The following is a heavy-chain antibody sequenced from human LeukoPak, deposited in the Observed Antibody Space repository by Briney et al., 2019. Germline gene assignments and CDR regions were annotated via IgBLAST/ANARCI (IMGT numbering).Heavy chain of an antibody. D-gene: IGHD5-18*01. CDR1: GGSFSGYY. V-gene: IGHV4-34*01. Sequence: SETLSLTCAVYGGSFSGYYWSWIRQPPGKGPEWIGEINHSGSTNYNPSLKSRVTISVDTSKNQFSLKLSSVTAADTAVYYCARGKPWIQLWSPYFDYWGQGTLVTVSS. J-gene: IGHJ4*02. CDR3: ARGKPWIQLWSPYFDY. CDR2: INHSGST.